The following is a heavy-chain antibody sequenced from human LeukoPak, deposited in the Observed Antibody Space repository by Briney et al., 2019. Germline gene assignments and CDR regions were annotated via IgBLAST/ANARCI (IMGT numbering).Heavy chain of an antibody. D-gene: IGHD3-16*01. CDR3: AKDISGLGAAAQL. CDR1: GFTFSSYA. Sequence: RGSLRLSCAASGFTFSSYAMSWVREAPGEGLGRGSAISSRGGSTYYADSGKGRFTISRDNSNNTLYLQMNSLRAEDTAVYYCAKDISGLGAAAQLGGEGTLVTVSS. J-gene: IGHJ4*02. CDR2: ISSRGGST. V-gene: IGHV3-23*01.